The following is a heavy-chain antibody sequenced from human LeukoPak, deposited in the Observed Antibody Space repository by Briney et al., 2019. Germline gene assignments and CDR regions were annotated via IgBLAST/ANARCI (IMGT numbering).Heavy chain of an antibody. D-gene: IGHD4-23*01. CDR3: YGGSHFDY. CDR2: IIPILGIA. V-gene: IGHV1-69*10. J-gene: IGHJ4*02. Sequence: SVTVSCKASGGTFSSYAISWVRQAPGQGLEWMGRIIPILGIANYAQKFQGRVTITADKSTSTAYMELSSLRSEDTAVYYCYGGSHFDYWGQGTLATVSS. CDR1: GGTFSSYA.